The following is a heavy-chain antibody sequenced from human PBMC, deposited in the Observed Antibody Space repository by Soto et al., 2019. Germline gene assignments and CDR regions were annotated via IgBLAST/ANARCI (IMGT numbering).Heavy chain of an antibody. D-gene: IGHD3-10*01. CDR3: ARHFVAVVIKGWGY. J-gene: IGHJ4*02. CDR2: TYYNGNA. Sequence: QLQLQESGPGLVKPSETLSLTCNVSGGSIDRSNYYWDWLRQPPGKGLEWIGTTYYNGNAYYNPSLKSRVSMSIDTSKNQFSLKLVSVTAADTAVYYCARHFVAVVIKGWGYWGQGTLLTVSS. V-gene: IGHV4-39*01. CDR1: GGSIDRSNYY.